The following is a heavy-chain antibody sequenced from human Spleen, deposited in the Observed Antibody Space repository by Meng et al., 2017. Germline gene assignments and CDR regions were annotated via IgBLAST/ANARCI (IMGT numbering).Heavy chain of an antibody. J-gene: IGHJ4*02. D-gene: IGHD5-12*01. Sequence: VPLQPWGAGLLKPSDTLSLTCVVSCGSFSDYYWSWIRQPPGKGLEWIGEINHSGSTNYNPSLESRATISVDTSQNNLSLKLSSVTAADSAVYYCARGPTIMAHDFDYWGQGTLVTVSS. CDR2: INHSGST. CDR1: CGSFSDYY. CDR3: ARGPTIMAHDFDY. V-gene: IGHV4-34*01.